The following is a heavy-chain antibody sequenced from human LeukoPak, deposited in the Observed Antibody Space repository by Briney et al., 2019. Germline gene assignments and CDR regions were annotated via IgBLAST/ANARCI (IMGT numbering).Heavy chain of an antibody. CDR1: GFTLSTCG. Sequence: PGGSLRLSCAAFGFTLSTCGMHWVRQAPGKGLEWVAMISHDGNSKQYADFAKGRFTISRDNSKNTLYLEMNSLRTEDTAVYHCAKDLYDNGRYNYFDPWGQGALVTVSS. V-gene: IGHV3-30*18. CDR3: AKDLYDNGRYNYFDP. J-gene: IGHJ5*02. D-gene: IGHD5-24*01. CDR2: ISHDGNSK.